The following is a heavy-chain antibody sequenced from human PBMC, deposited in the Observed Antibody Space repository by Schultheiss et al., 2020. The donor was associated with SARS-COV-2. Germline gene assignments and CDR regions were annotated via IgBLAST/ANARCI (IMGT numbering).Heavy chain of an antibody. CDR3: ASGLYSSGWLSLDY. D-gene: IGHD6-19*01. CDR2: ISGSGGST. Sequence: GGSLRLSCAASGFTVSSNYMSWVRQAPGKGLEWVSVISGSGGSTYYADSVKGRFTISRDNSKNTLYLQMNSLRAEDTAVYYCASGLYSSGWLSLDYWGQGTLVTVSS. CDR1: GFTVSSNY. V-gene: IGHV3-66*02. J-gene: IGHJ4*02.